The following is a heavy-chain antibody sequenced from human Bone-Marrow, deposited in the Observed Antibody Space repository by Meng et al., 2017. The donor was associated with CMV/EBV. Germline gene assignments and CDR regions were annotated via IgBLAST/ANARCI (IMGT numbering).Heavy chain of an antibody. D-gene: IGHD3-3*01. CDR2: ISFDGSNQ. CDR1: GFTFSGYV. Sequence: GGSLRLSCAASGFTFSGYVMHWVRQAPGKGLEWLALISFDGSNQFYADSVKGRFTISRDNSKNTLYLQMNSLRAEDTAVYYCARAEIRDTYYDFWSGYPPDYWGQGTLVTVSS. J-gene: IGHJ4*02. CDR3: ARAEIRDTYYDFWSGYPPDY. V-gene: IGHV3-30*04.